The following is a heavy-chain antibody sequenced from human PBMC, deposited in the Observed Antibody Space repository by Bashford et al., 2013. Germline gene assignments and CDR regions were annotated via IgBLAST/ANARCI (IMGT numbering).Heavy chain of an antibody. J-gene: IGHJ4*02. D-gene: IGHD2-15*01. V-gene: IGHV3-64D*06. Sequence: VRQAPGKGLEYVSGISSDGSTTYYTDSVKGRFTISRDNSKNTLFLHMSSLRAADTALYYCVKDRGPRVVVTDSWGQGTLVTVSS. CDR2: ISSDGSTT. CDR3: VKDRGPRVVVTDS.